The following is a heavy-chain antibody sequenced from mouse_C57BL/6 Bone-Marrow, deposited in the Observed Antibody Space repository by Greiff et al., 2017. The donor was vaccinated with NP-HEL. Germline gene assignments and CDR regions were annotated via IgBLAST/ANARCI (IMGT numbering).Heavy chain of an antibody. J-gene: IGHJ1*03. CDR3: TRGGTTVVRDWYFDV. Sequence: EVKLMESGEGLVKPGGSLKLSCAASGFTFSSYAMSWVRQTPEKRLEWVAYISSGGDYIYYADTVKGRFTISRDNARNTLYLQMSSLKSEDTAMYYCTRGGTTVVRDWYFDVWGTGTTVTVSS. CDR1: GFTFSSYA. V-gene: IGHV5-9-1*02. CDR2: ISSGGDYI. D-gene: IGHD1-1*01.